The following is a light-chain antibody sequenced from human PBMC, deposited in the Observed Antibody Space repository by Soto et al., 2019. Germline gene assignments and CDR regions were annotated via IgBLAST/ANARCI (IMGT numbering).Light chain of an antibody. CDR2: KTS. CDR1: QSLNSW. J-gene: IGKJ2*01. CDR3: QQYNTYS. V-gene: IGKV1-5*03. Sequence: DIQMTQSPSTLSASVGDRVSITCRASQSLNSWLAWYQQKPGKAPKLLIYKTSTLESGVPSRFRGSGSGTEVTLTSSNLQPDDLATYYCQQYNTYSFGQGTKLEI.